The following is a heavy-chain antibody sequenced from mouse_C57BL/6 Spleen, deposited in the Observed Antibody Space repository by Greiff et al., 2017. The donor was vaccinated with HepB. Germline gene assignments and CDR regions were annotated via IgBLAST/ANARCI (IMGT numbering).Heavy chain of an antibody. J-gene: IGHJ4*01. Sequence: QVTLNVSGAELARPGASVKLSCKASGYTFTSYGISWVKQRTGQGLEWIGEIYPRSGNTYYNEKFKGKATLTADKSSSTAYMELRSLTSEDSAVYFCVHLYGSSYDYAMDYWGQGTSVTVSS. CDR3: VHLYGSSYDYAMDY. V-gene: IGHV1-81*01. CDR2: IYPRSGNT. CDR1: GYTFTSYG. D-gene: IGHD1-1*01.